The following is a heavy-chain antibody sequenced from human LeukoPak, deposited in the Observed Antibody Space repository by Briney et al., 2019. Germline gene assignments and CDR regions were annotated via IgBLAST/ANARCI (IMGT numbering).Heavy chain of an antibody. D-gene: IGHD5-12*01. CDR1: GFTFSSYA. Sequence: TGGSLRLSCAASGFTFSSYAMSWVRQAPGKGLEWVSAISGSGGSTYYADSVKGRSTISRDNSKNTLYLQMNSLRAEDTAVYYCAKDGDYGGYALSDYWGQGTLVTVSS. CDR3: AKDGDYGGYALSDY. CDR2: ISGSGGST. J-gene: IGHJ4*02. V-gene: IGHV3-23*01.